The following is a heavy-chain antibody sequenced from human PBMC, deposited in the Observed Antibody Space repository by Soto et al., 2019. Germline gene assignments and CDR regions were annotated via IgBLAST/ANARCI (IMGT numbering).Heavy chain of an antibody. CDR2: ISNSGRIT. CDR3: ARDHGGGGLALEF. CDR1: GFTFSGYY. V-gene: IGHV3-11*01. J-gene: IGHJ4*02. D-gene: IGHD3-16*01. Sequence: QVHLEESGGGLVKSGGSLRLSCTASGFTFSGYYMSWIRQAPGKGLEWVSDISNSGRITHHADSMEGRFTISRDNAKNSLYLQMNSLRPEDSAIYYCARDHGGGGLALEFWGQGTLVTVSS.